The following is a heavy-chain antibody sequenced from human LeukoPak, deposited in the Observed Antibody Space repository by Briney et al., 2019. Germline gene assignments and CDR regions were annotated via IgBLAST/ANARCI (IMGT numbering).Heavy chain of an antibody. D-gene: IGHD4-23*01. J-gene: IGHJ4*02. CDR2: ISYDGRNK. CDR1: GFTFNNHD. V-gene: IGHV3-30*03. Sequence: GGSLRLSCAASGFTFNNHDMHCVRQAPGKGLEWVAGISYDGRNKYYADSVKGRFTISRDNAKNSLYLQMNSLRDEDTAVYYCARASDDYGGYWGQGTLVTVSS. CDR3: ARASDDYGGY.